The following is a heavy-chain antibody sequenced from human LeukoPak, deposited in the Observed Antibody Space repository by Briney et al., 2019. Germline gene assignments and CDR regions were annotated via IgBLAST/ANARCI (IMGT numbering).Heavy chain of an antibody. D-gene: IGHD3-10*01. Sequence: GGSLRLSCAASGFTFSSYEMNWVRQAPGKGLEWVSYIGSSGTTIYHAGSVKGRFTISRDNAKNSLYLQMNSLRAEDAAVYYCARGLLAVGVDYWGQGTLVTVSS. CDR2: IGSSGTTI. J-gene: IGHJ4*02. CDR1: GFTFSSYE. CDR3: ARGLLAVGVDY. V-gene: IGHV3-48*03.